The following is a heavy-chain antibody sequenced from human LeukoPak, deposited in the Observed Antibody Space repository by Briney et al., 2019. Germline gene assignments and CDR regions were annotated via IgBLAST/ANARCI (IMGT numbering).Heavy chain of an antibody. Sequence: GGSLRLSCAASGFTFSSYAMHWVRQAPGKGLEWVAVISYDGSNKYYADSVKGRFTISRDNSKNTLYLQMNSLRAEDTAVYYCARASHQWELRLYGMDVWGQGTTVTVSS. CDR3: ARASHQWELRLYGMDV. D-gene: IGHD1-26*01. J-gene: IGHJ6*02. V-gene: IGHV3-30-3*01. CDR1: GFTFSSYA. CDR2: ISYDGSNK.